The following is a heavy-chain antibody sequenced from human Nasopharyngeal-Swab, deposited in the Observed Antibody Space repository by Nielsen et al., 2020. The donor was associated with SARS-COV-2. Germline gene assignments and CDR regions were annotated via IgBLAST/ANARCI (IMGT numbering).Heavy chain of an antibody. J-gene: IGHJ6*02. CDR2: ISSSGSTI. CDR3: ARERDGMDV. CDR1: GFTFSSYE. Sequence: GGSLRLSCAASGFTFSSYEMNWVRQAPGKGLEWVSFISSSGSTIYYADSVKGRFTISRDNAKNSLYLQMNSLRAEDTAVYYCARERDGMDVWGQGTTVTVSS. V-gene: IGHV3-48*03.